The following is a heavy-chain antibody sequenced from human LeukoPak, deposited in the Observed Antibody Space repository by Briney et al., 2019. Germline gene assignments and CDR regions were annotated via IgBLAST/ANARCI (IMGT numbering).Heavy chain of an antibody. CDR1: GFTFSSYG. D-gene: IGHD3-22*01. J-gene: IGHJ4*02. Sequence: GRSLRLSCAASGFTFSSYGMHWVRQAPGKGLEWVAVISYDGSNKYYADSVKGRFTISRDNSKNTVYLQMNSLRADDTAVYYCAKLGGYYDNSASRYFDYWGQGTLVTVSS. CDR3: AKLGGYYDNSASRYFDY. CDR2: ISYDGSNK. V-gene: IGHV3-30*18.